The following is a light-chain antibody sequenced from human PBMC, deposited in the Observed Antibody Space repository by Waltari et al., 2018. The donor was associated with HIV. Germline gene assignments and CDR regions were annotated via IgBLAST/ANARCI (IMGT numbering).Light chain of an antibody. V-gene: IGKV2-30*02. Sequence: DVVMTQSPLSLPVTLGQPASISCRSSQSLVHSDGNTYLNWFQQRPGQSPRRLIYKVSNRASGVPDRFSGSGSGTDFTLRITRVEAEDVGVYDCMQETHWPPYTFGQGTKLEIK. CDR1: QSLVHSDGNTY. CDR2: KVS. J-gene: IGKJ2*01. CDR3: MQETHWPPYT.